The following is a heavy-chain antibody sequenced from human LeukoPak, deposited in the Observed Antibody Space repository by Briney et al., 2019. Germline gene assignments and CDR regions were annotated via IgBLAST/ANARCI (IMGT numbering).Heavy chain of an antibody. J-gene: IGHJ3*02. CDR2: SSGSGGST. Sequence: PGGSLRLSCAASGFTFTSYAMSWVRQAPGKGLEWVSASSGSGGSTYYADSVKGRFTISRDNSKNTLYLQMNSLRAEDTAVYYCAKTQNYNFWSGPEDIWGQGTMVTVSS. V-gene: IGHV3-23*01. CDR1: GFTFTSYA. CDR3: AKTQNYNFWSGPEDI. D-gene: IGHD3-3*01.